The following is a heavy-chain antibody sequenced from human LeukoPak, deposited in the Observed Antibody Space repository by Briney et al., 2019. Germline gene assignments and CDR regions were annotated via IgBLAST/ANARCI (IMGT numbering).Heavy chain of an antibody. CDR3: AKDFAPYYDSSGYYDY. Sequence: GGSLRLSCAASGFTFDDYAMHWVRQAPGKGLEWVSGISWNSGSIGYVESVKGRFTISRENAKNSLYLQMKSLRAEDTALYYCAKDFAPYYDSSGYYDYWGQGTLVTVSS. CDR1: GFTFDDYA. CDR2: ISWNSGSI. J-gene: IGHJ4*02. D-gene: IGHD3-22*01. V-gene: IGHV3-9*01.